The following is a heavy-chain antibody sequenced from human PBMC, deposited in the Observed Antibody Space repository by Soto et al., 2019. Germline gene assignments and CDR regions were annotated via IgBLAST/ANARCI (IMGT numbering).Heavy chain of an antibody. D-gene: IGHD3-10*01. CDR1: GYTFTSYG. CDR3: ARDPSVLWFGDRGMDV. Sequence: QVQLVQSGAEVKKPGASVKVSCKASGYTFTSYGISWVRQAPGQGLEWMGWISAYNGNTNYAQKLQGRVTMTTDTTTSTAYMELRSLRPGDTAVYYCARDPSVLWFGDRGMDVWGQGTAVTVSS. CDR2: ISAYNGNT. J-gene: IGHJ6*02. V-gene: IGHV1-18*01.